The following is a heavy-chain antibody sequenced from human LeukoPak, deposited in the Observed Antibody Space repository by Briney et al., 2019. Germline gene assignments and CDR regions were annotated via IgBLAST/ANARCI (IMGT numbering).Heavy chain of an antibody. CDR1: GYTFTGYY. CDR2: INPNSGGT. Sequence: ASVKVSCKASGYTFTGYYMHWVRQAPGQGLEWMGWINPNSGGTNYAQKFQGRVTMTRDTSISTAYMELSRLRSDDTAVYYCARDVFVVTATRRKELDYWGQGTLVTVSS. CDR3: ARDVFVVTATRRKELDY. J-gene: IGHJ4*02. V-gene: IGHV1-2*02. D-gene: IGHD2-21*02.